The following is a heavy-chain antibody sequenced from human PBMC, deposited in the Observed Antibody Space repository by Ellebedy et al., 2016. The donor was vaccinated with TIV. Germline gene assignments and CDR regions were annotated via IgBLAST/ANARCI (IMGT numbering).Heavy chain of an antibody. CDR1: GGSISSYY. J-gene: IGHJ6*02. Sequence: MPSETLSLTCTVSGGSISSYYWSWIRQPPGKGLEWIGYIYYSGSTNYNPSLKSRVTISVDTSKNQFSLKLSSVTAADTAVYYCARDHRIVGATWGYYYGMDVWGQGTTVTVSS. D-gene: IGHD1-26*01. CDR3: ARDHRIVGATWGYYYGMDV. CDR2: IYYSGST. V-gene: IGHV4-59*01.